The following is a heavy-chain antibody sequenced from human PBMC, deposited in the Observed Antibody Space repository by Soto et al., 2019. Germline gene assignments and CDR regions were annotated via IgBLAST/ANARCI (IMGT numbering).Heavy chain of an antibody. V-gene: IGHV3-30-3*01. D-gene: IGHD2-15*01. CDR3: ARGDREDILVVVGARPGEYGTDI. CDR1: GFTFRNLA. Sequence: ESGGGVVQPGGSLRLSCAASGFTFRNLAMHWVRQAPGKGLECLAFIAHDGSNAFYRDSVKGRFTVSRDNSKNTLYLYMNSLRSEDTGVYYCARGDREDILVVVGARPGEYGTDIWGQGTTVIVSS. CDR2: IAHDGSNA. J-gene: IGHJ6*02.